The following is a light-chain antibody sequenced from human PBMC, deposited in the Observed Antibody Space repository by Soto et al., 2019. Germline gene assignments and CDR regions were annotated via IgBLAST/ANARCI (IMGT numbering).Light chain of an antibody. CDR2: AAT. V-gene: IGKV1-16*01. CDR3: QHYQRYPPS. J-gene: IGKJ4*01. CDR1: HPININ. Sequence: DIQMTQSPSSLSASVGDRVTITCRASHPININLVWFQQKPGKAPKSLIYAATNLQSGVPSRFSGSGGGTDFSLTISSLQPEDVATYYCQHYQRYPPSFGGGTKLEIQ.